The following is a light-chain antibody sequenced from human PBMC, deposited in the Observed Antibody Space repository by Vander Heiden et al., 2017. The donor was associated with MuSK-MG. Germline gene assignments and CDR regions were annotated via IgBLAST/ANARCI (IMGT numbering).Light chain of an antibody. CDR1: SSNIGEGYD. J-gene: IGLJ3*02. CDR3: QSYDSSLSGNWV. CDR2: GNS. V-gene: IGLV1-40*01. Sequence: QSVLTQPPSVSGAPGQGGPIACTGSSSNIGEGYDVHWYQHLPGTAPKLLLYGNSNRPSGVPDRFSGSKSGTSASLAITGLQAEDEADYYCQSYDSSLSGNWVFGGGTKLTVL.